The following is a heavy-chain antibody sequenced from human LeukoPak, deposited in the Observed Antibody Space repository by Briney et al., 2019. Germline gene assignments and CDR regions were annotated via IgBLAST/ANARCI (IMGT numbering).Heavy chain of an antibody. J-gene: IGHJ4*02. Sequence: GGSLRLSCAASGFTFSSYGMHWVRQAPGKGLEWVAVISYDGSNKYYADSVKGRFTISRDNSKNTLYLQMNSLRAEDTAVYYCAKESALWFGELLSQYYFDYWGQGTLVTVSS. V-gene: IGHV3-30*18. CDR2: ISYDGSNK. D-gene: IGHD3-10*01. CDR3: AKESALWFGELLSQYYFDY. CDR1: GFTFSSYG.